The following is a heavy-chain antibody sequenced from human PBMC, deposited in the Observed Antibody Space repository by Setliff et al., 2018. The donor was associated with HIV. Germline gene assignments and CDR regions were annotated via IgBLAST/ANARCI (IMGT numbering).Heavy chain of an antibody. D-gene: IGHD3-22*01. V-gene: IGHV1-69*10. CDR1: GGTFSSYA. CDR2: IIPILVIA. Sequence: SVKVSCKASGGTFSSYAISWVRQAPGQGLEWMGGIIPILVIANYAQKFQGRVTITADESTSTAYMELSSLKSEDTAVYYCAREDYYDSSGYRMGNALDYWGQGTLVTVSS. CDR3: AREDYYDSSGYRMGNALDY. J-gene: IGHJ4*02.